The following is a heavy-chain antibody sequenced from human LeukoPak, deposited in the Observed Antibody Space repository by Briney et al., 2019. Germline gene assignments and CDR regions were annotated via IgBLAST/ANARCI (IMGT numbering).Heavy chain of an antibody. D-gene: IGHD2-15*01. CDR2: ISSSSSYI. J-gene: IGHJ6*04. CDR1: GFTFSSYS. V-gene: IGHV3-21*01. CDR3: ARLGYCSAGNCFYSMDV. Sequence: GSLRLSCAASGFTFSSYSMNWVRQAPGKGLEWVSSISSSSSYIYYADSVKGRFTISRDNAKNSLYLQMNSLRAEDTAVYYCARLGYCSAGNCFYSMDVWGKGTTVTVSS.